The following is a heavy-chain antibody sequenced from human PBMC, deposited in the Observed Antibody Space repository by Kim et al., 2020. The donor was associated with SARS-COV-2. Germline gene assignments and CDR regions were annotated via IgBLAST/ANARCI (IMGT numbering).Heavy chain of an antibody. V-gene: IGHV3-30-3*01. J-gene: IGHJ6*01. Sequence: SLRLSCAASGFTFSSCAMHWVRQAPGKGLEWVAVISYDGSNKYYADSVKGRFTISRDNSKNTLYLQINSLRAEDTALYCCVREPWPRLRGVPYSYYG. CDR2: ISYDGSNK. D-gene: IGHD3-10*01. CDR3: VREPWPRLRGVPYSYYG. CDR1: GFTFSSCA.